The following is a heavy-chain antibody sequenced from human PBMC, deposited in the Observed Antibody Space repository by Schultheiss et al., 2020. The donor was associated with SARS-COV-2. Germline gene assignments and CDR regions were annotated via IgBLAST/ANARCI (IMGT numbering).Heavy chain of an antibody. CDR1: GFTFSSYS. CDR3: ARDGPLPSAGLIDY. CDR2: ISGSGGST. V-gene: IGHV3-23*01. Sequence: GGSLRLSCAASGFTFSSYSMNWVRQAPGKGLEWVSAISGSGGSTYYADSVKGRFTISRDNSKNTLYLQMNSLRAEDTAVYYCARDGPLPSAGLIDYWGQGTLVTVSS. J-gene: IGHJ4*02. D-gene: IGHD3-10*01.